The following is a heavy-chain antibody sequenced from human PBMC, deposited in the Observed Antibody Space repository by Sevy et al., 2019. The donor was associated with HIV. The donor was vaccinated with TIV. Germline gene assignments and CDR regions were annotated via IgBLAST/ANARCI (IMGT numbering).Heavy chain of an antibody. V-gene: IGHV1-69*06. CDR2: IIPIFGTA. Sequence: ASVKVSCKASGGTFSSYAISWVRQAPGQGLEWMGGIIPIFGTANYAQKFQGRVTITADKSTSTAYMELSSLRSEDTAVYYCARSSGWYGSQAYHFDYWGQGTLVTVSS. J-gene: IGHJ4*02. D-gene: IGHD6-19*01. CDR3: ARSSGWYGSQAYHFDY. CDR1: GGTFSSYA.